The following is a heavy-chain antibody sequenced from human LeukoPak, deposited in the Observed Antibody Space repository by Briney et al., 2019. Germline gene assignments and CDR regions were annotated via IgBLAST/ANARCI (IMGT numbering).Heavy chain of an antibody. CDR1: GFIFGKYA. Sequence: GGSLRLSCVGSGFIFGKYAMSWVRQAPGKGLEWVSTISGGGDSTWNADSVKGRFTVSRDNSKNTLYLQMSSLRVEDTAVYYCAKRGSSETRWYPFDYWGQGTLVTVSS. D-gene: IGHD2-15*01. J-gene: IGHJ4*02. CDR2: ISGGGDST. CDR3: AKRGSSETRWYPFDY. V-gene: IGHV3-23*01.